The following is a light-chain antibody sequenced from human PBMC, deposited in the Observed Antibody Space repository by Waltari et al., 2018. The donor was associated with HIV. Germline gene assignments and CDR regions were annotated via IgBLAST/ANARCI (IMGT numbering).Light chain of an antibody. Sequence: QSALTQPASVSGSPGQSITISCTGTSSDVGSYNLVSLYQQHPGKAPKLMIYEVSKRPSGGSNRFSGSKSGNTASLTISGLQAEDEADYYCCSYAGSSTSLHVVFGGGTKLTVL. CDR2: EVS. CDR3: CSYAGSSTSLHVV. V-gene: IGLV2-23*02. J-gene: IGLJ2*01. CDR1: SSDVGSYNL.